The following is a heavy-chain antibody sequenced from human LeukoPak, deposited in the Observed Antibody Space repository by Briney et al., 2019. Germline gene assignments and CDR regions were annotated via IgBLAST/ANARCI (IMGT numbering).Heavy chain of an antibody. J-gene: IGHJ4*02. Sequence: GGSLRLSCVAPGFTFRNYAMYWVRQAGGKGLVWVSRIQSDGSGAMYADSVMGRFTISRDNTKNTVYLQMDSLTAEDTAVYYCARAQVGAPTDYWGPGTLVTVSS. CDR3: ARAQVGAPTDY. V-gene: IGHV3-74*03. CDR2: IQSDGSGA. D-gene: IGHD1-26*01. CDR1: GFTFRNYA.